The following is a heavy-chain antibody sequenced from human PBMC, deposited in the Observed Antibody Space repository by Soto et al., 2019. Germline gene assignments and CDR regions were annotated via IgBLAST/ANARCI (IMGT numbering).Heavy chain of an antibody. CDR3: ARGLYGGKFDY. D-gene: IGHD2-15*01. V-gene: IGHV4-38-2*01. Sequence: SETLSLTCDVSDYSINSNYYWLWIRQPPGKGLEWIGAIHHSGTTYYTPSLNSRVTISMDTSKNHFSLKRTAMTATDTAMYYCARGLYGGKFDYWGPGTPVPVSS. CDR1: DYSINSNYY. CDR2: IHHSGTT. J-gene: IGHJ4*02.